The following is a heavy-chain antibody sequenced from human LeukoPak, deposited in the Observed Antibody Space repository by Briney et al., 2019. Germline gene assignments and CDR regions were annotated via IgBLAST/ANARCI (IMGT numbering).Heavy chain of an antibody. V-gene: IGHV3-74*01. Sequence: GGSLRLSCAASGFTFSSYWMHWVRQAPGKGLVWVSRINSDGSSTSYADSVKGRFTISRDNAKNTLYLQMNSLRAEDTAVYYCARVSTYSRENLRWGQGTLVTVSS. CDR1: GFTFSSYW. D-gene: IGHD6-13*01. CDR3: ARVSTYSRENLR. CDR2: INSDGSST. J-gene: IGHJ4*02.